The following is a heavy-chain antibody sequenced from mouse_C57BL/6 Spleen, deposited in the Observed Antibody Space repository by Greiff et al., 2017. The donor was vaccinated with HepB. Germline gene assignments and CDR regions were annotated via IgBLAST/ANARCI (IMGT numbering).Heavy chain of an antibody. Sequence: VQLQQSGPELVKPGASVKMSCKASGYTFTDYNMHWVKQSHGKSLEWIGYINPNNGGTSYNQKFKGKATLTVNKSSSTAYMELRSLTSEDSAVYYCARGHYYGSGYFDVWGTGTTVTVSS. V-gene: IGHV1-22*01. CDR3: ARGHYYGSGYFDV. CDR2: INPNNGGT. CDR1: GYTFTDYN. D-gene: IGHD1-1*01. J-gene: IGHJ1*03.